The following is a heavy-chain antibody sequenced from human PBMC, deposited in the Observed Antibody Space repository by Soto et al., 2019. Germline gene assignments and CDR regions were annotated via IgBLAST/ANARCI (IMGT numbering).Heavy chain of an antibody. CDR3: ARDLSDYIWGSYRGTYFDY. Sequence: NPSETMDLTCTVSGGSVSSGRYYWSWIRQPPGKGLEWIGYIYYSGSTNYNPSLKSRVTMTRDTSISTAYMELSRLRSDDTAVYYCARDLSDYIWGSYRGTYFDYWGQGTLVTVSS. CDR1: GGSVSSGRYY. D-gene: IGHD3-16*02. CDR2: IYYSGST. V-gene: IGHV4-61*01. J-gene: IGHJ4*02.